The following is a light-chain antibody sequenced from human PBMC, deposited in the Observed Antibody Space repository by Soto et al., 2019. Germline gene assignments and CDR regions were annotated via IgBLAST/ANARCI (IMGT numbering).Light chain of an antibody. CDR3: QQYNTSSIT. CDR2: DAF. V-gene: IGKV1-5*01. Sequence: DIQMTQSPSTLSGSVGDRVTITCRASQTISSWLAWYQQKPGKAPKLLIHDAFSLQSGVPSRFSGSRSGTEFTLTISSLQPDDFETYYCQQYNTSSITFGQGTRLEI. J-gene: IGKJ5*01. CDR1: QTISSW.